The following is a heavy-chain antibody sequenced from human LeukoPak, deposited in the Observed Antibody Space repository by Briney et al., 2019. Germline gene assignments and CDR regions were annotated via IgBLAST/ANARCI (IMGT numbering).Heavy chain of an antibody. CDR2: IKPDGSEK. CDR3: ARDRRGSGWYEFES. Sequence: GGSLRLSCADSGFTFSTYWMSWVRQVPGKGLERVASIKPDGSEKYYVDSVKGRFTISRDNAKNSLYLQLNSLRAEDTALFYCARDRRGSGWYEFESRGQGTLVSVSS. D-gene: IGHD6-19*01. J-gene: IGHJ4*02. CDR1: GFTFSTYW. V-gene: IGHV3-7*01.